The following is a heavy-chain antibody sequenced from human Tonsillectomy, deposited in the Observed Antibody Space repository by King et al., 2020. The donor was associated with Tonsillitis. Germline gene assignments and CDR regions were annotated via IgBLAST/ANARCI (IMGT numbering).Heavy chain of an antibody. CDR2: FSVYNGNI. CDR3: ARDEVAYCGGGSCPFDY. V-gene: IGHV1-18*04. CDR1: GYTFTKYG. J-gene: IGHJ4*02. Sequence: VQLVESGAEVKKPGASVKVSCKASGYTFTKYGISWVRQAPGQGLEWMGWFSVYNGNINYAEEFQGRVTMTTNAFTSTVYMEVRSLRADDTAVYYCARDEVAYCGGGSCPFDYWGQGTLVTVSS. D-gene: IGHD2-15*01.